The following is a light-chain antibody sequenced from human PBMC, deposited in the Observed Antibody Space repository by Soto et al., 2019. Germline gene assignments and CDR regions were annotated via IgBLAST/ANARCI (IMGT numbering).Light chain of an antibody. CDR3: QQYDNLPIT. CDR2: DAS. Sequence: IQMTQSTSSLSASVGDRVTITCQASQDISNYLNWYQQKPGKAPKLLIYDASNLETGVPSRFSGSGSGTDFTFTISSLQPEDIATYYCQQYDNLPITYGQVTRL. J-gene: IGKJ5*01. CDR1: QDISNY. V-gene: IGKV1-33*01.